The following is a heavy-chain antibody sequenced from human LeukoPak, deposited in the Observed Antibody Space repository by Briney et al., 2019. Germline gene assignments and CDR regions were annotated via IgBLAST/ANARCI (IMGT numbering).Heavy chain of an antibody. Sequence: SQTLSLTCAISGDSVSNNIVAWNWIRQSPSRGLEWLGRAYYRSKWYNDYAVSVKSRITINPDTSNNQFSLQLNSVTPEDTAVYYCASSSGGLYSWGQGTLVTVSS. D-gene: IGHD2-8*01. V-gene: IGHV6-1*01. CDR2: AYYRSKWYN. CDR1: GDSVSNNIVA. CDR3: ASSSGGLYS. J-gene: IGHJ4*02.